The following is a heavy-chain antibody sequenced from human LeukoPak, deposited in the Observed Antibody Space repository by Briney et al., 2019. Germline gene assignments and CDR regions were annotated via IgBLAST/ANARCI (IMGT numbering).Heavy chain of an antibody. Sequence: GESLKISYTGSGYSFTSYWIGWVRQMPGKGLEWMGIIYPGDSDTRYSPSFQGQVTISADKSISTAYLQRSSLKAADTAMYYCARSLVEMATIEGFGYWGQGTLVTVSS. CDR1: GYSFTSYW. CDR3: ARSLVEMATIEGFGY. V-gene: IGHV5-51*01. CDR2: IYPGDSDT. D-gene: IGHD5-24*01. J-gene: IGHJ4*02.